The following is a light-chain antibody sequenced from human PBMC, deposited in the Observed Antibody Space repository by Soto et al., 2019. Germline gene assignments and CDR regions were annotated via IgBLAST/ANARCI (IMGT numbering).Light chain of an antibody. CDR2: SGY. Sequence: FVVTQSPDTLSLSPGETATLSCRASQSVSSSVAWYQHKPGQSPRLVVYSGYKRSAGIPARFSGSGSGTDFPLTITSLENDDFEVYYCQQRYSWIRVFGPGTKVDIK. J-gene: IGKJ1*01. V-gene: IGKV3-11*01. CDR1: QSVSSS. CDR3: QQRYSWIRV.